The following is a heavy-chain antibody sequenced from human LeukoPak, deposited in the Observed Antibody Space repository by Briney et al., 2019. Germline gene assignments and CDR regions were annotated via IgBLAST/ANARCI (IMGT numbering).Heavy chain of an antibody. CDR1: GFTFSSYA. D-gene: IGHD6-19*01. Sequence: GGPLRLSCAASGFTFSSYAMHWVRQAPGKGLEWVAVISYDGSNKYYADSVKGRFTISRDNSKNTLYLQMNSLRAEDTAVYYCARGRGWGILDSWGQGHLVTISS. J-gene: IGHJ4*02. CDR2: ISYDGSNK. V-gene: IGHV3-30-3*01. CDR3: ARGRGWGILDS.